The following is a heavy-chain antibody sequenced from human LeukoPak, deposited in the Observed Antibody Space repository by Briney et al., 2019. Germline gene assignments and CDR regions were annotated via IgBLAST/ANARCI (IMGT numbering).Heavy chain of an antibody. CDR2: IYYSGST. Sequence: LSLSCTVSGGSISSSSYYWGRIRQPPGKGLEWIGTIYYSGSTYYNPSLKSRVTISVDTSKNQFSLKLSSVTAADTAVYYCARLSTATPHAFDIWGQGTMVTVSS. CDR3: ARLSTATPHAFDI. J-gene: IGHJ3*02. V-gene: IGHV4-39*01. D-gene: IGHD4-17*01. CDR1: GGSISSSSYY.